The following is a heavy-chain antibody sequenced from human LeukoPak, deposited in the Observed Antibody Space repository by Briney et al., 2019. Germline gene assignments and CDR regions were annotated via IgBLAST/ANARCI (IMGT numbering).Heavy chain of an antibody. Sequence: ASVKVSCKASGYTFTSYYMHWVRQAPGQGLEWMGIINPSGGSTSYAQKFQGRVTMTRDTSISTAYMELSRLRSDDTAVYYCARADIVVVVAAFDYWGQGTLVTVSS. CDR2: INPSGGST. V-gene: IGHV1-46*01. CDR1: GYTFTSYY. D-gene: IGHD2-15*01. CDR3: ARADIVVVVAAFDY. J-gene: IGHJ4*02.